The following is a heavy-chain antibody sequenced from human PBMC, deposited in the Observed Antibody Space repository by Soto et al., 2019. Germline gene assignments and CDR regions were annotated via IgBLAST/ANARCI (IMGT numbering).Heavy chain of an antibody. CDR3: AKCSIEYSASVDN. D-gene: IGHD5-12*01. Sequence: EVQLLESGGGLVQPGGSLRLSCAASGFSFSSYAMVWVRQAPGKGLERVSVISARGGGLYFTESVKGRFTISRDNSKNVLSLEMNSLRVEYTATYFCAKCSIEYSASVDNWGQGTLVFVSS. V-gene: IGHV3-23*01. CDR2: ISARGGGL. CDR1: GFSFSSYA. J-gene: IGHJ4*02.